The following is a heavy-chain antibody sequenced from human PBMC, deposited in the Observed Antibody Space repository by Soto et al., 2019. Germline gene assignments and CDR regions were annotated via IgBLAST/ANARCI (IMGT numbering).Heavy chain of an antibody. D-gene: IGHD3-16*01. J-gene: IGHJ4*02. CDR1: GASISRDH. CDR3: ATYTTGGGGRGY. CDR2: YSGTT. Sequence: QVQLQESGPGLVKPSETLSLTCTVSGASISRDHWNWIRQPPGKGLEWIGDYSGTTNYNHSLRSRATISVDPSNNLFSLKLSSAPAADAAVYFWATYTTGGGGRGYWGQGTLVTGSS. V-gene: IGHV4-59*08.